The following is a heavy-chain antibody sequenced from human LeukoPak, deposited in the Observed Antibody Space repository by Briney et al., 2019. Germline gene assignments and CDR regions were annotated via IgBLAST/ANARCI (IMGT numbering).Heavy chain of an antibody. CDR2: ISSSSSYI. CDR3: ARAQQWLVGGDGSAPDDY. CDR1: GFTFSSYS. D-gene: IGHD6-19*01. J-gene: IGHJ4*02. V-gene: IGHV3-21*01. Sequence: NPGGSLRLSCAASGFTFSSYSMNWVRQAPGRGLEWVSSISSSSSYIYYADSVKGRFTISRDNSKNTLYLQMNSLRAEDTAVYYCARAQQWLVGGDGSAPDDYWGQGTLVTVSS.